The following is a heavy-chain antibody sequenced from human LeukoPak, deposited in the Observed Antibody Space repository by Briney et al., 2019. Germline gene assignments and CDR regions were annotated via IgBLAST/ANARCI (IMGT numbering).Heavy chain of an antibody. CDR3: ARPFWSNYCSFAY. CDR1: GFTFSNYE. J-gene: IGHJ4*02. CDR2: INSLGSTI. Sequence: PGGSLRLSCAASGFTFSNYEMNWVRQAPGKGLEWVSFINSLGSTIYYANSVKGRFTISRDNAKNSLYLQMNTLRAEDTAVYYCARPFWSNYCSFAYWGQGTLVTVSS. V-gene: IGHV3-48*03. D-gene: IGHD3-3*01.